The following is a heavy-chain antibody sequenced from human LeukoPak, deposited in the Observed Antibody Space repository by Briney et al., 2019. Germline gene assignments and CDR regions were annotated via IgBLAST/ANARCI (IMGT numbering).Heavy chain of an antibody. V-gene: IGHV3-7*01. CDR3: ASDSPSGGFDS. D-gene: IGHD6-19*01. Sequence: GGSLRLSCAASGFTVSSNYMSRVRQAPGMGLEWVANINQHANETNYVASVKGRFTISRDNAKTSLYLHMNSLRAEDSAVYYCASDSPSGGFDSWGQGTLVTVSS. J-gene: IGHJ4*02. CDR2: INQHANET. CDR1: GFTVSSNY.